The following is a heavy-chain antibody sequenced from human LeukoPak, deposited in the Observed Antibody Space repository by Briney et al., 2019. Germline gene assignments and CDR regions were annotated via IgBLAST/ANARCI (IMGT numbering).Heavy chain of an antibody. D-gene: IGHD4-17*01. Sequence: PGRSLRLSCAASGFTFSSYAMHWVRQAPGKGLEWVSYISSSSRSKYYAGSVKGRFTISRDNGKKSLYLQMNSLRAEDTAVYYCAKEFHPDYGDYGFDPWGQGTLVTVSS. J-gene: IGHJ5*02. CDR2: ISSSSRSK. V-gene: IGHV3-48*01. CDR3: AKEFHPDYGDYGFDP. CDR1: GFTFSSYA.